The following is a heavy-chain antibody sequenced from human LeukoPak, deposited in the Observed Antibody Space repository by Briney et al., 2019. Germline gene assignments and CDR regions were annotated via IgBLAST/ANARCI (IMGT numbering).Heavy chain of an antibody. V-gene: IGHV4-61*02. CDR3: ARENDYGGNSC. D-gene: IGHD4-23*01. Sequence: SETLSLTCTVSGGSISSGSYYWSWIRQPAGKGLEWIGRIYTSGSTNYNPSLKSRVTISVDTSKNQFSLKLSSVTAADTAVYYCARENDYGGNSCWGQGTLVTVSS. CDR2: IYTSGST. J-gene: IGHJ4*02. CDR1: GGSISSGSYY.